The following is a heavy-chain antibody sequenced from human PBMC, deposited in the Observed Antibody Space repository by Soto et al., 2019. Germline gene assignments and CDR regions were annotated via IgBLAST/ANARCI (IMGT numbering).Heavy chain of an antibody. D-gene: IGHD4-4*01. V-gene: IGHV1-69*01. J-gene: IGHJ5*02. CDR2: IIPIFGTA. CDR1: GFTFSSYA. Sequence: VQLVESGGGLVKPGGSLRLSCAASGFTFSSYAISWVRQAPGQGLEWMGGIIPIFGTANYAQKFQGRVTITADESTSTAYMELSSLRSEDTAVYYCARVTGNYQDWFDPWGQGTLVTVSS. CDR3: ARVTGNYQDWFDP.